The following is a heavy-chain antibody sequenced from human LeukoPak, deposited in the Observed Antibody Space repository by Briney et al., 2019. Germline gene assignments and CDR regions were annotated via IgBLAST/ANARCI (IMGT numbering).Heavy chain of an antibody. CDR1: GLTFSSYY. CDR3: AREFGGTYLFDY. D-gene: IGHD1-1*01. J-gene: IGHJ4*02. CDR2: ITGDGTST. V-gene: IGHV3-74*01. Sequence: GGSLRLSCAASGLTFSSYYMHWVRQTAGKGLVWVSRITGDGTSTTYADSEKGRFTMSRDNAKNTLYLQMNSLRAEDTAVYYCAREFGGTYLFDYWGQGTLVTVSS.